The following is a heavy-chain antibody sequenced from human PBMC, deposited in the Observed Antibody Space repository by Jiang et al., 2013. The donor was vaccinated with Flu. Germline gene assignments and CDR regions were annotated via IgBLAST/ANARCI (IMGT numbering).Heavy chain of an antibody. Sequence: GAEVKKPGTSVKVSCKASGFTFTSSAMQWVRQARGQRLEWIGWIVVGSGNTNYAQKFQERVTITRDMSTSTAYMELSSLRSEDTAVYYCAAAGNYDFWSGYEYWGQGTLVTVSS. D-gene: IGHD3-3*01. CDR2: IVVGSGNT. V-gene: IGHV1-58*02. CDR1: GFTFTSSA. J-gene: IGHJ4*02. CDR3: AAAGNYDFWSGYEY.